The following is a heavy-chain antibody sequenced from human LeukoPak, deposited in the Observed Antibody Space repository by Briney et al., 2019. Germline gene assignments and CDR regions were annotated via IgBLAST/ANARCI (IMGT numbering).Heavy chain of an antibody. D-gene: IGHD6-13*01. CDR1: GYTFTSYG. Sequence: GASVKVSCKASGYTFTSYGISWVRQAPGQGLEWMGWISAYNGNTNYAQKLQGRVTMTTDTSTSTACMELRSLRSDDTAVYYCAGVDYSSSWGRGAFDIWGQGTMVTVSS. CDR2: ISAYNGNT. CDR3: AGVDYSSSWGRGAFDI. J-gene: IGHJ3*02. V-gene: IGHV1-18*01.